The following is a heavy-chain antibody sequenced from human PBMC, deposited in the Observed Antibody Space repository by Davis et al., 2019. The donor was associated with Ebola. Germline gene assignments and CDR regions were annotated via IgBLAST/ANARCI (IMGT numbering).Heavy chain of an antibody. Sequence: GGSLRLSCAASGFTFSSYAMSWVRQAPGKGLEWVSGISGSGDSTYYAESVKGRVTISRDNSKNTLYLQMNSLRAEDTAVYYCARGGSGFDPWGQGTLVTVSS. CDR2: ISGSGDST. J-gene: IGHJ5*02. D-gene: IGHD3-10*01. V-gene: IGHV3-23*01. CDR1: GFTFSSYA. CDR3: ARGGSGFDP.